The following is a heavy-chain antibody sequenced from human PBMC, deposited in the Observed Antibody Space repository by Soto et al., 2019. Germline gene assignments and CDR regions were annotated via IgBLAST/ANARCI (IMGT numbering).Heavy chain of an antibody. CDR3: ARDNGGLLASGFDL. V-gene: IGHV3-74*01. CDR1: GFTFSSYW. Sequence: EVQLVESGGGLVQPGGSLRLSCAASGFTFSSYWMHWVRQAPGKGLVWVSRINSDGSSTSYADSVKGRFTISRDNVKNTLYLQMNSLRVEDTAVYSCARDNGGLLASGFDLWGRGTLVTVSS. CDR2: INSDGSST. D-gene: IGHD2-8*01. J-gene: IGHJ2*01.